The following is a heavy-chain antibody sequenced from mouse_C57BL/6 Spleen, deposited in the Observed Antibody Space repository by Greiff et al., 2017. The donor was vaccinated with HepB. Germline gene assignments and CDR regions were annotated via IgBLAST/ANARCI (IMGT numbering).Heavy chain of an antibody. CDR1: GYSFTGYY. J-gene: IGHJ2*01. V-gene: IGHV1-42*01. Sequence: EVMLVESGPELVKPGASVKISCKASGYSFTGYYMNWVKQSPEKSLEWIGEINPSTGGTTYNQKFKAKATLTVDKSSSTAYMQLKSLTSEDSAVYYCARDYSNYGFDYWGQGTTLTVSS. CDR2: INPSTGGT. CDR3: ARDYSNYGFDY. D-gene: IGHD2-5*01.